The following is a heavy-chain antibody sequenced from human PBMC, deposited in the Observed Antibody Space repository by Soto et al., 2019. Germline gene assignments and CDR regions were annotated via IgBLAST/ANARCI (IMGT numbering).Heavy chain of an antibody. Sequence: PSETLSLTCAVSGGSISSGGYSWSWIRQPPGKGLEWIGYIYHSGSTYYNPSLKSRVTISVDTSKNQFSLKLSSVTAADTAAYYCARDDWDSSSGWFDPWGQGTLVTVSS. CDR2: IYHSGST. D-gene: IGHD6-13*01. CDR3: ARDDWDSSSGWFDP. V-gene: IGHV4-30-2*05. CDR1: GGSISSGGYS. J-gene: IGHJ5*02.